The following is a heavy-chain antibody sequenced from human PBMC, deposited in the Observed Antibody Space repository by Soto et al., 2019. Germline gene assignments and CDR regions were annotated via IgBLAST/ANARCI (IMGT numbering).Heavy chain of an antibody. J-gene: IGHJ4*02. CDR2: IFHTGSA. CDR1: GGSITSNW. Sequence: QVQLQESGPGLMKPSGTLSLTCAVSGGSITSNWWSWVRQPPGKGLEWIAEIFHTGSANYNPSLMSRLTISMDKSKNHLSLSLNSVTAADTAVYYCARHIAVSGTRGFDHWGQGTLVTVSS. D-gene: IGHD2-21*01. CDR3: ARHIAVSGTRGFDH. V-gene: IGHV4-4*02.